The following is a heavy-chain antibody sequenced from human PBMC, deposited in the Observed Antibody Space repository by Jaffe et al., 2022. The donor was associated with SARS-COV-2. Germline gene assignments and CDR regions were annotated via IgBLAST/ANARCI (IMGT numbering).Heavy chain of an antibody. V-gene: IGHV3-48*01. Sequence: EVQLVESGGGLVQPGGSLRLSCAASGFTFSRYSMNWVRQAPGKGLEWVSYISSSSRTIYYADSVKGRFTISRDNAKNSLYLQMNSLRAEDTAVYYCARDSVSSSGSYYFDYWGQGTLVTVSS. CDR2: ISSSSRTI. J-gene: IGHJ4*02. D-gene: IGHD3-22*01. CDR1: GFTFSRYS. CDR3: ARDSVSSSGSYYFDY.